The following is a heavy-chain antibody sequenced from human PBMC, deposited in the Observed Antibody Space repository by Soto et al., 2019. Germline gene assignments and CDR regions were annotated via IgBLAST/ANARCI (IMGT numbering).Heavy chain of an antibody. CDR1: GLTFTSYS. J-gene: IGHJ4*01. Sequence: EVQLVESGGGLVQPGGSLRLSCAASGLTFTSYSMNWVRQAPGKGLEWVSFISSSSSTIYYADSVKGRFTISRDNAKNSLYLQMNSLRDEDTAVYYCARDRGYTYGFDFWGHGALVTVSS. CDR3: ARDRGYTYGFDF. CDR2: ISSSSSTI. V-gene: IGHV3-48*02. D-gene: IGHD5-18*01.